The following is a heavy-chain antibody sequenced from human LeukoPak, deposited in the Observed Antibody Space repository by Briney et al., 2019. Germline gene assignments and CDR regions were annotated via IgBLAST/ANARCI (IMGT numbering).Heavy chain of an antibody. V-gene: IGHV3-21*01. Sequence: GGSLRLSCAASGFTFSSYSMNWVRQAPGKGLEWVSSTSSSSSYIYYADSVKGRFTISRDNSKNTLYLQMNSLRAEDTAVYYCARDRKNEWLLRYDAFDIWGQGTMVTVSS. D-gene: IGHD3-22*01. CDR1: GFTFSSYS. J-gene: IGHJ3*02. CDR2: TSSSSSYI. CDR3: ARDRKNEWLLRYDAFDI.